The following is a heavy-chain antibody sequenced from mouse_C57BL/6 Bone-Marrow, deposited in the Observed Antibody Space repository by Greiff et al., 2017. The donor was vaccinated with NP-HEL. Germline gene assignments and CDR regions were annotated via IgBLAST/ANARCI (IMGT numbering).Heavy chain of an antibody. Sequence: QVTLKVSGPGILQPSQTLSLTCSFSGFSLRTFGMGVGWIRQPSGKGMEWLAHIWWDADKYYHPALKRRLTISHDTSKNQVFLKIANVDTADTATYYCARIEGGNSFDYWGQGTTLTVSS. J-gene: IGHJ2*01. CDR2: IWWDADK. CDR3: ARIEGGNSFDY. CDR1: GFSLRTFGMG. V-gene: IGHV8-8*01.